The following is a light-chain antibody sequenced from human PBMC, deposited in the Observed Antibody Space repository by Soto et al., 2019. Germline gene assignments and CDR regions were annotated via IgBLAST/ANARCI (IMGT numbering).Light chain of an antibody. CDR1: QGISNY. J-gene: IGKJ2*01. CDR2: GAF. CDR3: QKYNSDPYS. V-gene: IGKV1-27*01. Sequence: DIQMTQSPSSLSASVGDRVTITCRASQGISNYLAWYQQRPGQVPKLLIYGAFTLQSGVPSRFRGSGSETDFTLTISSLQPEDVATYYCQKYNSDPYSFGEGTKLEIK.